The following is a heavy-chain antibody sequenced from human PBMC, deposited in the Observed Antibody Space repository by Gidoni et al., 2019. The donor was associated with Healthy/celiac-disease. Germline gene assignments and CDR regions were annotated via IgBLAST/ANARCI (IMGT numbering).Heavy chain of an antibody. CDR3: AADLDSSGI. J-gene: IGHJ3*02. D-gene: IGHD6-25*01. V-gene: IGHV1-58*02. CDR2: IVVGSGNT. CDR1: GFTFTRSA. Sequence: QMQLVQSGPDVQKLWTSGKVSCTPSGFTFTRSAMQWVRQARGQRLEWIGWIVVGSGNTNYAQKFQERVTITRDMSTSTAYMELSSLRSEDTAVYYCAADLDSSGIWGQGTMVTVSS.